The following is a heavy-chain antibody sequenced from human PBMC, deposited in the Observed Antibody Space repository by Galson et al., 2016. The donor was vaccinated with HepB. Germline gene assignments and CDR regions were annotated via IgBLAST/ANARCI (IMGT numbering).Heavy chain of an antibody. D-gene: IGHD6-13*01. CDR2: ITTDGSTT. CDR1: GFTFSNYW. J-gene: IGHJ1*01. CDR3: AVRYSSIWYFQH. V-gene: IGHV3-74*01. Sequence: SLRLSCAASGFTFSNYWMHWVRQAPGKGLVWVSHITTDGSTTTYADSVKGRFTISRDNAKNTLYLQMNSLRAEDTAVYYCAVRYSSIWYFQHWGRGTLVSVSS.